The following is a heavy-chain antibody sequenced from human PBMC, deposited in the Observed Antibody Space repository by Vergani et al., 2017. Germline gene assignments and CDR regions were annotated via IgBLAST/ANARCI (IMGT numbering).Heavy chain of an antibody. V-gene: IGHV4-34*01. Sequence: QVQLQQWGAGLLKPSETLSLTCAVYGGSFSGYYWSWIRQPPGKGLEWIGEINHSGSTNYNPSLKSRVTISVDTSKNQFSLKLSSVTAADTAVYYCATLAYYDFWSGGYYYYGMDVWGQGTTVTVSS. D-gene: IGHD3-3*01. CDR2: INHSGST. CDR3: ATLAYYDFWSGGYYYYGMDV. J-gene: IGHJ6*02. CDR1: GGSFSGYY.